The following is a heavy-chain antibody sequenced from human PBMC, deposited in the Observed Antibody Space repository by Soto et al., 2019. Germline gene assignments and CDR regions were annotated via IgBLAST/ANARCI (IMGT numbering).Heavy chain of an antibody. CDR3: AHRHDPSSRRMRIDP. CDR1: GFSLSTYGVG. Sequence: QITLKESGPTLVKPTQTLTLTCTVSGFSLSTYGVGVGWIRQPPGTPLEWLALIYWADDTRYSPSLKSRLTITADTSKNQVSLTMSTMAPVDTATYFCAHRHDPSSRRMRIDPWGQGTLVTVSS. J-gene: IGHJ5*02. V-gene: IGHV2-5*02. D-gene: IGHD6-13*01. CDR2: IYWADDT.